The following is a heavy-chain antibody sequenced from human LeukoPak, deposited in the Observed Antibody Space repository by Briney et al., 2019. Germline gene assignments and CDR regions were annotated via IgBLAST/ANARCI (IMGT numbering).Heavy chain of an antibody. CDR3: AKRQGPNSGSYDYFHP. V-gene: IGHV1-69*05. Sequence: SVKVSCKASGGTFSSYAISWVRRAPGQGLEWMGGIIPIFGTANYAQKFQGRVTITTDESTSTAYMELSSLRSEDTAVYYCAKRQGPNSGSYDYFHPWGQGTLVTVSS. CDR1: GGTFSSYA. D-gene: IGHD1-26*01. J-gene: IGHJ5*02. CDR2: IIPIFGTA.